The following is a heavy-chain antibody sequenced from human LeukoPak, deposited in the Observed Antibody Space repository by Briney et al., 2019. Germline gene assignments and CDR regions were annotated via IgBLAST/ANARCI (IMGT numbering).Heavy chain of an antibody. D-gene: IGHD6-19*01. CDR3: ARCKGGWSDHYYGLDV. CDR2: IYANGST. CDR1: GFAVSSNY. J-gene: IGHJ6*02. Sequence: GGSLGLSCAASGFAVSSNYMTWVRQAPGKGLEWVSVIYANGSTYYPDSVKGRFTISRDNSKSSLYLQMNSLRAEDTAVYYCARCKGGWSDHYYGLDVWGQGTTVTVSS. V-gene: IGHV3-53*01.